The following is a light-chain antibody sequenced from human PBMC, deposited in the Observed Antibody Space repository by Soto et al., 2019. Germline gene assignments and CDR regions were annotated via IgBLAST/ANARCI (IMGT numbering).Light chain of an antibody. CDR2: GTS. V-gene: IGKV3-20*01. CDR3: QQFVSSPYT. CDR1: QSVSTNY. J-gene: IGKJ5*01. Sequence: EIELAQSPGTLSLSPGEIAALLCRASQSVSTNYLAWYQQKPGQAPSLLIYGTSKRATGIPDRFSGSGSETDFTLTISRVAPEDFAVYYCQQFVSSPYTFGQGTRLEI.